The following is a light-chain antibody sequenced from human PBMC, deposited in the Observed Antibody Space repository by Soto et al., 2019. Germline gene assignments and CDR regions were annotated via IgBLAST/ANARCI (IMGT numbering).Light chain of an antibody. CDR3: SSYTTVNPLVA. V-gene: IGLV2-11*01. CDR2: DVT. CDR1: SSDVGTYNY. Sequence: QSVLTQPRSVSGSPGQSVTISCTGTSSDVGTYNYVSWYQQHPGKAPKLIIYDVTKWPSGVPDRFSGSKSGNTASLTISGLQAEDEADYYCSSYTTVNPLVAFGTGTKLTVL. J-gene: IGLJ1*01.